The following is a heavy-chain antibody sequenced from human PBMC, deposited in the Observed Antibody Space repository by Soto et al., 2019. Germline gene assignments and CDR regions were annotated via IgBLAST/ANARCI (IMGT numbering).Heavy chain of an antibody. D-gene: IGHD3-22*01. CDR2: IYWDDDK. J-gene: IGHJ1*01. V-gene: IGHV2-5*02. Sequence: QITLKESGPTLVKPTQTLTLTCTFSGFSLSTSGVGVGWIRQPPGKALEWLALIYWDDDKRYSPSLKSRLTITKDTSKNKVVLTMTNRDPVDTATYYCAHRGYYYDSSGYYSAAEYFQHWGQGTLVTVSS. CDR1: GFSLSTSGVG. CDR3: AHRGYYYDSSGYYSAAEYFQH.